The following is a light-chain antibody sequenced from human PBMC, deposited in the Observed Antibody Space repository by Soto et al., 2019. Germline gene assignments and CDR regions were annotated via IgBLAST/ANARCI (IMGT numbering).Light chain of an antibody. V-gene: IGLV2-14*03. CDR1: SSDVGGYNE. J-gene: IGLJ2*01. CDR2: DVT. CDR3: SSHAAGSTLI. Sequence: QSALTQPASVSGSPGQSTTISCTGTSSDVGGYNEVSWYQQRPGKAPKLMIYDVTNRPSGVSNRFSGSKSGNTASLTISGLQAEDEAYCYCSSHAAGSTLIFGGGTKLTVL.